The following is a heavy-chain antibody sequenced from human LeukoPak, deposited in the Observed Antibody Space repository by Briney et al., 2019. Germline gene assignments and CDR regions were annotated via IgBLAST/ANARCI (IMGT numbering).Heavy chain of an antibody. CDR3: ARGRWLQSYYFDY. CDR2: IFYSGST. CDR1: GGSFSSTNYY. V-gene: IGHV4-39*07. Sequence: SETLSLTCTVSGGSFSSTNYYWGWIRRPPGKGLEWIGSIFYSGSTYYNPSLKSRVTISVDTSKNQFSLKLSSVTAADTAVYYCARGRWLQSYYFDYWGQGTLVTVSS. J-gene: IGHJ4*02. D-gene: IGHD5-24*01.